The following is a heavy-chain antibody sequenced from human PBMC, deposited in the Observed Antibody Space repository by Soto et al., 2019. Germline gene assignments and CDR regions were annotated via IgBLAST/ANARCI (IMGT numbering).Heavy chain of an antibody. V-gene: IGHV4-39*01. CDR3: AATLGYCSSTSGYRSDAFDI. D-gene: IGHD2-2*02. Sequence: QLQLQESGPGLVKPSETLSLTCTVSGGSISSSSYYWGWIRQPPGKGLEWIGSIYYSGSTYHNPSPKSRVTISVDTSQNQFSLNLSTVTAADPAINYCAATLGYCSSTSGYRSDAFDIWGQGTMVTVSS. CDR1: GGSISSSSYY. CDR2: IYYSGST. J-gene: IGHJ3*02.